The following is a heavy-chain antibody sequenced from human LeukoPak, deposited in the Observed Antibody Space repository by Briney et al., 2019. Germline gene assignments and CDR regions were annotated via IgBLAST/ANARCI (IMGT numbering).Heavy chain of an antibody. CDR1: GGTFSSYA. J-gene: IGHJ4*02. D-gene: IGHD3-22*01. CDR3: AREATQQYNYYYDSSFLDY. Sequence: GASVKVSCKASGGTFSSYAISWVRQAPGQGPEWMGGIIPIFGTANYAQKFQGRVTITADESTSTAYMELRSLRSDDTAVYYCAREATQQYNYYYDSSFLDYWGQGTLVTVSS. CDR2: IIPIFGTA. V-gene: IGHV1-69*13.